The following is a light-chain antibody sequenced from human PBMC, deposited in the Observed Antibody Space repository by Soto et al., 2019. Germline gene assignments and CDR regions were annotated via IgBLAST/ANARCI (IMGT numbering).Light chain of an antibody. CDR1: SSNIGNNA. Sequence: QSVLTQPPSASGSPGQRVIISCSGSSSNIGNNAVNWYQHLPGTSPKLLIYRNSQWPSGVPDRFSGSKSGTSASLAISGLQSEDETDYYCATWDDSLDGWVFGGGTKLTVL. J-gene: IGLJ3*02. CDR3: ATWDDSLDGWV. CDR2: RNS. V-gene: IGLV1-44*01.